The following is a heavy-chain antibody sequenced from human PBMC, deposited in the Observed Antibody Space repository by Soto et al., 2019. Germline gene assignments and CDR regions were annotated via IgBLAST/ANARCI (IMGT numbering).Heavy chain of an antibody. CDR3: AREWGRDGSGAFDY. D-gene: IGHD1-26*01. V-gene: IGHV1-69*13. Sequence: SVKVSCKASGVTFSSYAISWVRQAPGQGLEWMGGIIPIFGTANYAQKFQGRVTITADGSTSTAYMELSSLRSEDTAVYYCAREWGRDGSGAFDYWGQGTLVTVSS. J-gene: IGHJ4*02. CDR1: GVTFSSYA. CDR2: IIPIFGTA.